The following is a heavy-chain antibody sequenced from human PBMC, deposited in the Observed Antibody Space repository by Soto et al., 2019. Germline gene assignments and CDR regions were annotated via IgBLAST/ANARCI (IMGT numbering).Heavy chain of an antibody. CDR3: ATANWSHHYFDP. J-gene: IGHJ5*02. Sequence: SETLSLTCAVYGGSFSGYYWSWLRQPPGKGLEWIGEINHSGSTNYNPSLKSRVTISVDTSKNQFSLKVTSVTAADTAVYYCATANWSHHYFDPWGQGTLVTVSS. CDR1: GGSFSGYY. D-gene: IGHD1-1*01. CDR2: INHSGST. V-gene: IGHV4-34*01.